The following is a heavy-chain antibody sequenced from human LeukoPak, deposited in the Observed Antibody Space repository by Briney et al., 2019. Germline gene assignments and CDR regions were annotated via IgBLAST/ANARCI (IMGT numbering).Heavy chain of an antibody. D-gene: IGHD5-24*01. CDR3: ARARVRDGYNGAFDI. CDR2: IYSGGTT. V-gene: IGHV3-66*01. Sequence: GGSLRLSCAASGLTVSTNFMSWVRLAPGKGLEWASTIYSGGTTYHADSVKGRFTISRDNSKNTLYLQMNSLRAEDTALYYCARARVRDGYNGAFDIWGQGTMVTGSS. CDR1: GLTVSTNF. J-gene: IGHJ3*02.